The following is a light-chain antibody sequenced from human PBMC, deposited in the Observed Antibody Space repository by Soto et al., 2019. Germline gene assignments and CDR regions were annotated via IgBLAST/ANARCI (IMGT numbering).Light chain of an antibody. Sequence: QSALTQPASVSGSPGQSITISCTGTSSDVGSYNLVSWYQQHPGKAPKLMIYEGSKRPSGVSNRLSGSKSGNTASLTISGLQAEDEADYYCCSYAGSYTFVVFGGGTKVTVL. CDR1: SSDVGSYNL. V-gene: IGLV2-23*03. CDR3: CSYAGSYTFVV. CDR2: EGS. J-gene: IGLJ3*02.